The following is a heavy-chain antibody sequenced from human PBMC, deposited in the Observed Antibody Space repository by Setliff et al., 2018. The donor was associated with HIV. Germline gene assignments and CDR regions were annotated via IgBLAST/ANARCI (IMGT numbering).Heavy chain of an antibody. J-gene: IGHJ3*02. CDR3: ARRGVFDAFDI. D-gene: IGHD6-13*01. Sequence: EASVKVSCKASGYTFTGYAISWVRQAPGQGLEWLGWISAYNGDTNYAQKVQGRVSMTIDTSTSTAYMELRSLRSDDMAVYYCARRGVFDAFDIWGQGTMVTVS. CDR1: GYTFTGYA. V-gene: IGHV1-18*03. CDR2: ISAYNGDT.